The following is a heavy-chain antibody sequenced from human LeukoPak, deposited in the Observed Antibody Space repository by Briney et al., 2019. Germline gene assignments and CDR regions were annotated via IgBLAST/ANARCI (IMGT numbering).Heavy chain of an antibody. V-gene: IGHV3-7*01. CDR1: GFTFSSYW. D-gene: IGHD1-26*01. J-gene: IGHJ4*02. CDR2: IKQDGSEK. Sequence: PGGSLRLSCAASGFTFSSYWMSWVRQAPGKGLEWVANIKQDGSEKYYVDSVKGRFTISRDNAKNSLYLQMNSLRAEDTAVYYCAKDNSGSSSSYWGQGTLVTVSS. CDR3: AKDNSGSSSSY.